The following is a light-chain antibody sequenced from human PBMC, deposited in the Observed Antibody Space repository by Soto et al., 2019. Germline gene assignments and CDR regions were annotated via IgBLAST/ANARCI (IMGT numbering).Light chain of an antibody. J-gene: IGLJ3*02. CDR1: SSDVAAYNY. CDR2: DVS. Sequence: QSVLTQPASVSGSPGQSIAISCTGTSSDVAAYNYVSWYQQHPGKAPKLMIYDVSNRLSGVSNRFSGSKSGNTASLTTSGLQAEDEADYYCTSYTTSTTWVFGGGTKLTVL. V-gene: IGLV2-14*03. CDR3: TSYTTSTTWV.